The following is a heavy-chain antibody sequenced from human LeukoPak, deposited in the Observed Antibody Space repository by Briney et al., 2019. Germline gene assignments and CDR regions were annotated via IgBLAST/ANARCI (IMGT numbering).Heavy chain of an antibody. Sequence: SETLSLTCTVSGGSISSSSYYWGWIRQPPGKGLEWIGSIYYSGSTYYNPSLKGRVTISVGTSKNQFSLKLSSVTAADTAVYYCARRVQNYDYVWGSYRYLSWFDYWGQGTLVTVSS. CDR2: IYYSGST. V-gene: IGHV4-39*01. CDR3: ARRVQNYDYVWGSYRYLSWFDY. J-gene: IGHJ4*02. CDR1: GGSISSSSYY. D-gene: IGHD3-16*02.